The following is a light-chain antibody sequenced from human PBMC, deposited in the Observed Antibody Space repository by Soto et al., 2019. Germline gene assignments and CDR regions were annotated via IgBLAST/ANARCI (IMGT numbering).Light chain of an antibody. CDR2: DIS. CDR1: QDVTTN. Sequence: EISMTQFPAILSASPGGGATLSCRAAQDVTTNFAWYQLRRGQPPRLLIYDISTRATGVPARFSGSGSGTDFTLTISSLEPEDSAVYYCQQRSNWPPITFGQGTRLEIK. J-gene: IGKJ5*01. CDR3: QQRSNWPPIT. V-gene: IGKV3-11*01.